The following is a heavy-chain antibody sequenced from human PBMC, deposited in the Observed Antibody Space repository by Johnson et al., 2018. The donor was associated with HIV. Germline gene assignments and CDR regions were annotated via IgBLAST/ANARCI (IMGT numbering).Heavy chain of an antibody. CDR2: ISSSGSNI. CDR3: GRPAAAGRDDAFDI. CDR1: GFTFSDHY. V-gene: IGHV3-11*04. J-gene: IGHJ3*02. D-gene: IGHD6-13*01. Sequence: QVQLVESGGGLVKPGGSPRLSCAASGFTFSDHYMAWIRQAPGKGLEWVSYISSSGSNIYYADLVQGRFTVSRDNAKNSVYLQMNSLRAEDTAVYYCGRPAAAGRDDAFDIWGQGTMVTVSS.